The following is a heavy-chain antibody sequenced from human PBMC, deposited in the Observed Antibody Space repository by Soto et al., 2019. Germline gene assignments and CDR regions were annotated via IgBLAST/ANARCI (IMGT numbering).Heavy chain of an antibody. Sequence: PSETLSLTCTVSGGSISSGGYYWSWIRQHPGKGLEWIGNIYYNGNTYYNPSLKSRVAISLDTSKNQFSLRLNSVTAADTAVYYCARSSIEPRVFMYPFDSWGQGTLVTVSS. V-gene: IGHV4-39*01. CDR1: GGSISSGGYY. J-gene: IGHJ4*02. D-gene: IGHD6-6*01. CDR3: ARSSIEPRVFMYPFDS. CDR2: IYYNGNT.